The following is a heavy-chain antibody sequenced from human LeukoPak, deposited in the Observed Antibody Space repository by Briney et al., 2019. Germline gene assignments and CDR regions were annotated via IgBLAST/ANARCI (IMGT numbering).Heavy chain of an antibody. D-gene: IGHD5-18*01. CDR1: GGSFSGYY. Sequence: TSSETLSLTCAVYGGSFSGYYWGWIRQPPGKGLEWIGEINHSGSTNYNPSLKSRVTISVDTSKNQFSLKLSSVTAADTAVYYCARVGRLWLRVWFDLWGQGTLVTVSS. J-gene: IGHJ5*02. V-gene: IGHV4-34*01. CDR3: ARVGRLWLRVWFDL. CDR2: INHSGST.